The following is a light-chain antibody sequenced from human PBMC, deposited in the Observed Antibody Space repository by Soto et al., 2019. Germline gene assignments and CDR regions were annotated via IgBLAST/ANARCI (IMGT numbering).Light chain of an antibody. CDR3: CAYAGSYTHV. CDR1: SSGVGGYNY. V-gene: IGLV2-11*01. J-gene: IGLJ1*01. Sequence: QSALTQPRSVSGSHGQSVTISGTEPSSGVGGYNYVSGYQHHPVKAPKLMMYDVITRPSGLPARFSGSKSGNTASLTLSGLQAEDEADYYCCAYAGSYTHVFGTGHKVTVL. CDR2: DVI.